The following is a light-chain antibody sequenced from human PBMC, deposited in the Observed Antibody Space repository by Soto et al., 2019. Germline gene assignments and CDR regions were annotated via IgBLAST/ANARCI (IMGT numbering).Light chain of an antibody. CDR1: QNINYY. V-gene: IGKV1-8*01. Sequence: IRLAQSPSSLSAFKGDRVTITCRASQNINYYLAWYQQKPGEAPNLLIYGASTLQSGVPSRFSGSGSGTDFTLTISRLESEDFATYYCHQYSRYPRTFGQGTKVDIK. CDR3: HQYSRYPRT. J-gene: IGKJ1*01. CDR2: GAS.